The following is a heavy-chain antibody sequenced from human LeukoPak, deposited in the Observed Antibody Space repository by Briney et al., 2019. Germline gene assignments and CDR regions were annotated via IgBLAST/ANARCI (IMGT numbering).Heavy chain of an antibody. Sequence: GGSLRLSCAASGFTFSSYAMNWVRQAPGKGLEWVSAISGSGGSTYYADSVKGRFTISRDNSKNTLYLQMNSLRAEDTAVYYCAKDHLDFWSGYSPSDYWGQETLVTVSS. V-gene: IGHV3-23*01. CDR2: ISGSGGST. CDR3: AKDHLDFWSGYSPSDY. J-gene: IGHJ4*02. CDR1: GFTFSSYA. D-gene: IGHD3-3*01.